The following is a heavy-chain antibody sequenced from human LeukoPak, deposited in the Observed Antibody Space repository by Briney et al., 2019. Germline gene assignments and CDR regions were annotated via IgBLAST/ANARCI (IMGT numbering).Heavy chain of an antibody. CDR3: ARVSAGDY. J-gene: IGHJ4*02. CDR1: GYTFTSYD. V-gene: IGHV1-8*01. CDR2: MNPNSGDT. Sequence: ASVKVSCKASGYTFTSYDICWVRQATGQGLEWMGWMNPNSGDTGYAQNFQGRVTMTRDTSISTAYMELRSLRSDDTAVYYCARVSAGDYWGQGTLVTVSS.